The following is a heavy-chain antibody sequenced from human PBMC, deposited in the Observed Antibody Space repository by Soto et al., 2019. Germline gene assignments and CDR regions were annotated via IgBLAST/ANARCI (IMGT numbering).Heavy chain of an antibody. Sequence: AGGPLRLSCAAAGFTFSSYWMHWVRQAPGKGLVWVSRINSSGSSTSYADSVKGRFTISRDNAKNTLYLQMNSLRAEDTAVYYCAKLPSYDSSGYYYDHCFDPWGQGTLVTVSS. CDR3: AKLPSYDSSGYYYDHCFDP. V-gene: IGHV3-74*01. D-gene: IGHD3-22*01. J-gene: IGHJ5*02. CDR1: GFTFSSYW. CDR2: INSSGSST.